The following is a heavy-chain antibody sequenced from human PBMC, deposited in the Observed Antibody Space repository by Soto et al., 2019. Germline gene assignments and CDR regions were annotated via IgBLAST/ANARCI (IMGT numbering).Heavy chain of an antibody. V-gene: IGHV3-23*01. Sequence: EVQLLESGGGLVQPGGSLRLSCAASGFTFSSYAMSWVRQAPGKGLEWVSAISGSGGSTYYADSVKGRFTTSRDNSKNTLYLQMNSLRAEDTAVYYCAKFPFFYYYDSSGPPDYWGQGTLVTVSS. CDR1: GFTFSSYA. CDR3: AKFPFFYYYDSSGPPDY. D-gene: IGHD3-22*01. J-gene: IGHJ4*02. CDR2: ISGSGGST.